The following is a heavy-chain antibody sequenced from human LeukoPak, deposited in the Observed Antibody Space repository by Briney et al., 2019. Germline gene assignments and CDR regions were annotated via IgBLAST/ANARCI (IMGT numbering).Heavy chain of an antibody. CDR2: IYYSGST. CDR1: GGSISSGGYY. D-gene: IGHD2-15*01. CDR3: ASERMGRYCSGGSCPRSFDY. J-gene: IGHJ4*02. V-gene: IGHV4-31*03. Sequence: SQTLSLTCTVSGGSISSGGYYWSWIRQHPGKGLEWIGYIYYSGSTYYNPSLKSRVTISVDTSKNQFPLKLSSVTAADTAVYYCASERMGRYCSGGSCPRSFDYWGQGTLVTVSS.